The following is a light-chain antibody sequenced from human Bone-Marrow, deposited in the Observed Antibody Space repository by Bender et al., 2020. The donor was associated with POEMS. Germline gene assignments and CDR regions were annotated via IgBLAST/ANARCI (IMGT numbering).Light chain of an antibody. V-gene: IGLV2-23*02. CDR3: SSYAGSSNFVV. Sequence: QSVLTQPASVSGSPGQSISISCTGSSSDVGRYNLVSWYQHHPGEGPKLIVFEDTKRPSGVSNRFSGSRSGNPASLASSGLQAEDEADYYCSSYAGSSNFVVFGGGTKLTVL. J-gene: IGLJ2*01. CDR2: EDT. CDR1: SSDVGRYNL.